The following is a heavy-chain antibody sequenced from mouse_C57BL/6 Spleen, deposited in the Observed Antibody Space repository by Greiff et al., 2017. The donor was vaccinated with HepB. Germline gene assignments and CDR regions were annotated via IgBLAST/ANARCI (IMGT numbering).Heavy chain of an antibody. J-gene: IGHJ3*01. D-gene: IGHD3-2*02. Sequence: VQLKESGGGLVKPGGSLKLSCAASGFTFSDYGMHWVRQAPEKGLEWVAYISSGSSTIYYADTVKGRFTISRDNAKNTLFRQLTSLRSEDTAMYYCAREGTAQATFAYWGKGTLVTVSA. CDR2: ISSGSSTI. CDR3: AREGTAQATFAY. V-gene: IGHV5-17*01. CDR1: GFTFSDYG.